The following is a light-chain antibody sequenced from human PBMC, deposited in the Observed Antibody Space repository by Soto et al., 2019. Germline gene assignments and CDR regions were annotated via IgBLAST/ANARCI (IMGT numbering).Light chain of an antibody. CDR3: QQYNTYST. J-gene: IGKJ5*01. CDR2: DAS. CDR1: QSISRW. V-gene: IGKV1-5*01. Sequence: DIQMTQSPSTLSASVGDRVSITCRASQSISRWLAWYQQKPGKAPKALIYDASTLRSGVPSRFSGGGSGTESTLTISSLQPDDFATYYCQQYNTYSTFGQGTLLEIK.